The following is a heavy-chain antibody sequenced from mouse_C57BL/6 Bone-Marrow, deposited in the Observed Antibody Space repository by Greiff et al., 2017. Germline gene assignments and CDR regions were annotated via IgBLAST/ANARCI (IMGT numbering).Heavy chain of an antibody. J-gene: IGHJ2*01. CDR2: INYDGSN. CDR3: ARGGILWLLRYYFDY. V-gene: IGHV3-6*01. CDR1: GYSITSGYY. Sequence: EVQLQQSGPGLVKPSQSLSLTCSVTGYSITSGYYWNWIRQFPGNKLEWMGDINYDGSNNYNPSLKNRISITRDTSKNQFFLKLNSVTTEDTATYYCARGGILWLLRYYFDYWDQGTTLTVSS. D-gene: IGHD2-1*01.